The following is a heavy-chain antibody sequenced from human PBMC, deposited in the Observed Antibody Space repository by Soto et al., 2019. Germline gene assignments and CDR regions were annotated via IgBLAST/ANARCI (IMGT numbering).Heavy chain of an antibody. V-gene: IGHV4-4*02. D-gene: IGHD1-26*01. J-gene: IGHJ6*02. CDR3: ARVSGSYYYGMDV. Sequence: QVQLQESGPGLVKPSGTLSLTCAVSGGSISSSNWWSWVRQPPGKGLEWIGEIYHSGSTNYNPSLKIRVTIPVHKSKTQFSLKVSSVTAADTAVYYCARVSGSYYYGMDVWGQGTTVTVSS. CDR1: GGSISSSNW. CDR2: IYHSGST.